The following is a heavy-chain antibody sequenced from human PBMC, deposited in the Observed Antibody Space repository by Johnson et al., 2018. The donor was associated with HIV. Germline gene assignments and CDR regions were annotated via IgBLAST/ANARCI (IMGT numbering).Heavy chain of an antibody. CDR2: IKSKTDGGTT. J-gene: IGHJ3*02. CDR3: TTADQQWLGPDDAFDI. D-gene: IGHD6-19*01. V-gene: IGHV3-15*01. CDR1: GFTFSNAW. Sequence: EVQLVESGGGLVKPGGSLRLSCAASGFTFSNAWMSWVRQAPGKGLEWVGRIKSKTDGGTTDYAAPVKGRFTISRDDSKNTLYLQMNSLKTGATAVYYCTTADQQWLGPDDAFDIWGQGTMVTVSS.